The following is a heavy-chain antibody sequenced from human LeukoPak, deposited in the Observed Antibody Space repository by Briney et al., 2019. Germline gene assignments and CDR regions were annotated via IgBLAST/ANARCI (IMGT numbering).Heavy chain of an antibody. D-gene: IGHD6-13*01. V-gene: IGHV3-43*02. Sequence: AGSLRLSCAASGFTFDDYAMHWVRQAPGKGLEWVSLISGDGGSTYYADSVKGRFTISRDNSKNSLYLQMNSLRTEDTALYYCAKDIQQLGYYYYYYGMDVWGQGTTVTVSS. CDR2: ISGDGGST. J-gene: IGHJ6*02. CDR3: AKDIQQLGYYYYYYGMDV. CDR1: GFTFDDYA.